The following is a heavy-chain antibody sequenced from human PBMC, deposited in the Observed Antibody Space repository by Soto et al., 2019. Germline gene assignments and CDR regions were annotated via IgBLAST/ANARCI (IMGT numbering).Heavy chain of an antibody. Sequence: SETLSLTCTVSGGSISSSSYYWGWIRQPPGKGLEWIGSIYYSGSTYYNPSLKSRVTISVDTSKNQFSLKLSSVTAADTAVYYCTRRLSGTYYTANIDYWGQGTVVTVSS. CDR1: GGSISSSSYY. CDR2: IYYSGST. D-gene: IGHD1-26*01. CDR3: TRRLSGTYYTANIDY. J-gene: IGHJ4*02. V-gene: IGHV4-39*01.